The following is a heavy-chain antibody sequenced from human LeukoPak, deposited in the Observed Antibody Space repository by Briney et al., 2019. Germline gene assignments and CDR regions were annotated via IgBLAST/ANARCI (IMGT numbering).Heavy chain of an antibody. V-gene: IGHV1-2*06. D-gene: IGHD1-26*01. CDR1: GYTFTNYY. J-gene: IGHJ4*02. CDR3: ARDAPSTPHWELDY. Sequence: ASVKVSCKASGYTFTNYYLHWVSQAPGQRLEWMGRIDPNRGATIYAQDFQGKITLTRDTSISTAYMELSTLSCDDTAVYYCARDAPSTPHWELDYWGQGALGTVSS. CDR2: IDPNRGAT.